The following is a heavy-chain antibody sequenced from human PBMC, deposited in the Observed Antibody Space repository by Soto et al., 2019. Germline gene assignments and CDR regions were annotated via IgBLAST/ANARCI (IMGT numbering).Heavy chain of an antibody. D-gene: IGHD2-2*01. Sequence: QVHLLQSGAEVKKPGSSVKDSCKAAGGTFNTYTLIWVRQAPGHGLEWMGRIIPMVTVTNSAQKFQGRLTLTADKSTCTAFMELTSLRSDDTAVYYCSIGSWSAETFDVWGQGTMVTVSS. CDR3: SIGSWSAETFDV. J-gene: IGHJ3*01. V-gene: IGHV1-69*02. CDR2: IIPMVTVT. CDR1: GGTFNTYT.